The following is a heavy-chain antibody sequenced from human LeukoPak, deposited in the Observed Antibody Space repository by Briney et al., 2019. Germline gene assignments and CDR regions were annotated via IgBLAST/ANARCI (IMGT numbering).Heavy chain of an antibody. J-gene: IGHJ4*02. CDR3: AQDLTLVRGYGFDY. V-gene: IGHV3-30*18. Sequence: PGGSLRLSCAASGFTFSSYGMHWVRQAPGKGLEWVAVISYDGSNKYYADSVKGRFTISRDNSKKTLYLQMNGLRVEGQAVYSCAQDLTLVRGYGFDYWGQGTLVTVSS. CDR2: ISYDGSNK. CDR1: GFTFSSYG. D-gene: IGHD3-10*01.